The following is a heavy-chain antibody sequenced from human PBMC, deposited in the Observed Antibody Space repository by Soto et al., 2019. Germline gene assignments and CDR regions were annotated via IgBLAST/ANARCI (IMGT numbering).Heavy chain of an antibody. CDR1: GYTFTTYT. V-gene: IGHV1-3*01. J-gene: IGHJ6*02. D-gene: IGHD6-6*01. CDR2: INPVNGNT. Sequence: GASVKVSCKASGYTFTTYTMNWVRQAPGQRLEWMGWINPVNGNTKSSQKFQDRVIITRDTSASTAYMELRSLVSEDTAVYYCARDPLSSFAMDVWGQGTTVTVSS. CDR3: ARDPLSSFAMDV.